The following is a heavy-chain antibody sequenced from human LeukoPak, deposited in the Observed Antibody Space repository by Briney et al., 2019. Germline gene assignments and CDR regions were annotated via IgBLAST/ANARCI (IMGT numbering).Heavy chain of an antibody. Sequence: GRSLRLSCAASGFTFSSHAMYWDRQAPGKGLEWVAVTSYDGNNKFYADSVKGRFTISRDNSKNTLYLQMNSLRAEDTAVYYCARDVVVTASYYYGMDVWGQGTTVTVSS. CDR1: GFTFSSHA. V-gene: IGHV3-30-3*01. D-gene: IGHD2-21*02. CDR3: ARDVVVTASYYYGMDV. J-gene: IGHJ6*02. CDR2: TSYDGNNK.